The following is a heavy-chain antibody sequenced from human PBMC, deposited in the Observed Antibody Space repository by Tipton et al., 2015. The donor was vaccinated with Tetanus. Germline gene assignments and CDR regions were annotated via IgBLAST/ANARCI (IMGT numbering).Heavy chain of an antibody. CDR3: ARTGWFGHMRAFDS. Sequence: TLSLTCTVSGASISGYYWNWIRQPPGKGLEWIGYIHYSGSTNYNPSLRSRVTLSIDTSKTQFSLNLISVTPADTAVYYCARTGWFGHMRAFDSWGQGPLVSVSS. CDR2: IHYSGST. D-gene: IGHD3-10*01. CDR1: GASISGYY. J-gene: IGHJ4*02. V-gene: IGHV4-59*01.